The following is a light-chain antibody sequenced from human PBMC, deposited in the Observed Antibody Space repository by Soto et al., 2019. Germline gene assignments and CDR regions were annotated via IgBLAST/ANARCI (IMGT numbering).Light chain of an antibody. CDR3: ATWDDSLNGEV. Sequence: QSVLTQPPSASGTPGQRVSISCSGGSSNIGTNTVNWYQHLPGTAPKLLIFSNDERPSGVPDRFSGSKSGTSASLAISGLQSDDEADYYCATWDDSLNGEVFGGGTKLTVL. J-gene: IGLJ2*01. CDR1: SSNIGTNT. V-gene: IGLV1-44*01. CDR2: SND.